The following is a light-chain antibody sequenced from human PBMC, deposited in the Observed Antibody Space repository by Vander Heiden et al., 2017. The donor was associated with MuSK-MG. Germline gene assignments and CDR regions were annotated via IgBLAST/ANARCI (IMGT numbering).Light chain of an antibody. CDR2: WAS. CDR3: QQDDTAPWT. V-gene: IGKV4-1*01. Sequence: IVMTQSADSLAVSLCERATLNCKSSQSVLYSSNNKNYLAWYQQKPGQPPKLLIYWASTRESGVPDRFSGSGSGTDFTLTISSLQAEDVAVYYCQQDDTAPWTFGQGTKVEIK. CDR1: QSVLYSSNNKNY. J-gene: IGKJ1*01.